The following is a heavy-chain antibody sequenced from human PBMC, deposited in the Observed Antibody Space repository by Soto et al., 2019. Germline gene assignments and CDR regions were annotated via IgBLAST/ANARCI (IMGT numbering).Heavy chain of an antibody. V-gene: IGHV4-39*01. CDR3: ARKIDYGDYVVWAFDI. CDR1: GGSISSSSYY. Sequence: NPSETLSLTCTVSGGSISSSSYYWGWIRQPPGKGLEWIGSIYYSGSTYYNPSLKSRVTISVDTSKNQFSLKLSSVTAADTAVYYCARKIDYGDYVVWAFDIWGQGTMVTVSS. J-gene: IGHJ3*02. CDR2: IYYSGST. D-gene: IGHD4-17*01.